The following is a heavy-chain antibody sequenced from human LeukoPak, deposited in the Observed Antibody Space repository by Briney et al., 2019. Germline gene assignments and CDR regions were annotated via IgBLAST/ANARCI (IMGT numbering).Heavy chain of an antibody. D-gene: IGHD1-26*01. V-gene: IGHV1-69*04. J-gene: IGHJ4*02. CDR2: IIPICGIA. CDR3: ARDGGGWELLPPDY. Sequence: GASVTVSCKASGGTFSSYAISWVRQAPGQGLEWMGRIIPICGIANYAQKFQGRVTITADKSTSTAYMELSSLRSEDTAVYYCARDGGGWELLPPDYWGQGTLVTVSS. CDR1: GGTFSSYA.